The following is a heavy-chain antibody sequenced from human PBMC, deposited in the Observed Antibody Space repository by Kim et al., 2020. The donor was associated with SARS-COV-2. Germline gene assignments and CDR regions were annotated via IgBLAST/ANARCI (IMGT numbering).Heavy chain of an antibody. CDR3: ARDLPILGLDY. D-gene: IGHD2-21*01. Sequence: KTFADPVKGRFTIHRHNYKNTLYQQMNSLRAEDTAVYYCARDLPILGLDYWGQGTLVTVSS. V-gene: IGHV3-33*01. J-gene: IGHJ4*02. CDR2: K.